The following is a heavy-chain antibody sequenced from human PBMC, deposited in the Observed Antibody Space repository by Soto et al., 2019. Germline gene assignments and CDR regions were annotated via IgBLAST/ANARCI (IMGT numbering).Heavy chain of an antibody. Sequence: SETLSLTCTVSGGSVSSGSYYWSWIRQPPGKGLEWIGNIYYSGRTNYNPSLKSRVTISVDTSKNQFSLKLTSVTAADTAVYYCAREPVVLVAKWPDPWGQGTLVTVSS. CDR3: AREPVVLVAKWPDP. CDR2: IYYSGRT. V-gene: IGHV4-61*01. J-gene: IGHJ5*02. D-gene: IGHD2-2*01. CDR1: GGSVSSGSYY.